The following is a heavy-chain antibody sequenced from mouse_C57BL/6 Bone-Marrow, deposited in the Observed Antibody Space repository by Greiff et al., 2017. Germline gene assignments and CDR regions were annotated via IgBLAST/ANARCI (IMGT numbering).Heavy chain of an antibody. V-gene: IGHV1-54*01. CDR3: ARGVYYGSSSLFDY. CDR2: INPGSGGT. J-gene: IGHJ2*01. D-gene: IGHD1-1*01. Sequence: QVHVKQSGAELVRPGTSVKVSCKASGYAFTNYLIEWVKQRPGQGLEWIGVINPGSGGTNYNEKFKGKATLTADKSSSTAYMQLSSLTSEDSAVYFCARGVYYGSSSLFDYWGQGTTLTVSS. CDR1: GYAFTNYL.